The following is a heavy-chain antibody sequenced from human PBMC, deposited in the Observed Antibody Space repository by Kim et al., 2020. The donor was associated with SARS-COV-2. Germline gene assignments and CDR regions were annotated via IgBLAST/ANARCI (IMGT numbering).Heavy chain of an antibody. Sequence: ADSVKGRFTISRDNSKNTLYLQMNSLRAEDTAVYYCAKVIYSYYYYGMDVWGQGTTVTVSS. CDR3: AKVIYSYYYYGMDV. J-gene: IGHJ6*02. V-gene: IGHV3-23*01.